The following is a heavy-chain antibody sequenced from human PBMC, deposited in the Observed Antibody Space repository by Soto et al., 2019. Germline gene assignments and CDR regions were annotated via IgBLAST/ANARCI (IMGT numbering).Heavy chain of an antibody. V-gene: IGHV3-23*01. Sequence: EVQLLESGGGLVQPGGSLRLSCAGSGFTFRAYTMAWVRQAPGKGLEWVSGIDGRDGTYYADSVKGRFNISRDSSRNTLFRQMKSLRADDTAVYYCAKPGPVTARIRFDYWGQGALVTVS. CDR2: IDGRDGT. CDR3: AKPGPVTARIRFDY. CDR1: GFTFRAYT. D-gene: IGHD2-21*02. J-gene: IGHJ4*02.